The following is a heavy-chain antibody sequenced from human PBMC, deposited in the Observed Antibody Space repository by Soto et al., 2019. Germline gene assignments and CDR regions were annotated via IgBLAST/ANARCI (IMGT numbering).Heavy chain of an antibody. Sequence: ASVKVSCKASGGTFSSYAISWVRQAPGQGLEWMGGIIPIFGTANYAQKFQGRVTITADESTSTAYMELSSLRSEDTAVYYCARDSGYSGYEADYYYYGMDVWGQGTTVTVSS. J-gene: IGHJ6*02. CDR1: GGTFSSYA. CDR2: IIPIFGTA. V-gene: IGHV1-69*13. CDR3: ARDSGYSGYEADYYYYGMDV. D-gene: IGHD5-12*01.